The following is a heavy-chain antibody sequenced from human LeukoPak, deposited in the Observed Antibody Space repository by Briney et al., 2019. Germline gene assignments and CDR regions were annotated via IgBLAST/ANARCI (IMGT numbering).Heavy chain of an antibody. V-gene: IGHV3-66*02. CDR2: IYGHGST. CDR1: GFTVSSSY. J-gene: IGHJ4*02. Sequence: PGGSLRLSCVGSGFTVSSSYVTWVRQAPGKGLEWVSVIYGHGSTYYADSVKGRFTITRHNSKNTVSLQMNSLRAEDTAVYYCIHYAGGQGTLVTVSS. CDR3: IHYA. D-gene: IGHD3-16*01.